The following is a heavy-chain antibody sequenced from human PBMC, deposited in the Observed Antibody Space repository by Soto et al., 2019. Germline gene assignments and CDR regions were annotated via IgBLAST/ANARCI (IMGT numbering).Heavy chain of an antibody. Sequence: QVPLVQSGAEVKKPGASVKVSCKASGYTFTSYDINWVRQATGQGLEWMGWMNPNSGNTGYAQKFQGRVTMTSNTSMSTAYMELSSLRSEDTAVYYCARGGSVLGCSSTSCYSPKFDYWGQGTLVTVSS. CDR2: MNPNSGNT. CDR1: GYTFTSYD. V-gene: IGHV1-8*01. CDR3: ARGGSVLGCSSTSCYSPKFDY. J-gene: IGHJ4*02. D-gene: IGHD2-2*01.